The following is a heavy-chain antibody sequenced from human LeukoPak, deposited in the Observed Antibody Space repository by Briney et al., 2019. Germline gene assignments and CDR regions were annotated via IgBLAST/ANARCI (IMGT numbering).Heavy chain of an antibody. CDR2: VHPNTGNT. V-gene: IGHV1-8*03. CDR3: ARAPRIDP. J-gene: IGHJ5*02. CDR1: GYPFTTYE. Sequence: GASVKVSCKTSGYPFTTYEINWVRQAAGQGLEWMGWVHPNTGNTAYAPRFQGRVTITKDTSLNTAYMEPSSLTSNYTAVYFVARAPRIDPGGKGTLVTVST.